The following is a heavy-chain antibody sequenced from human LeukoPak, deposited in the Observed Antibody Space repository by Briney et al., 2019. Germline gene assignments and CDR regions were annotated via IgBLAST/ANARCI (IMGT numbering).Heavy chain of an antibody. Sequence: QSGGSLRLSCAASGFTFSSYAMSWVRQAPGKGLEWVSAISGSGGSTYYADSVKGRFTISRDNSNNTVFLQMHSLRAEDTAMYYCARAELLTIRGFDARGQGTMVTVSS. V-gene: IGHV3-23*01. CDR1: GFTFSSYA. D-gene: IGHD1-14*01. J-gene: IGHJ3*01. CDR3: ARAELLTIRGFDA. CDR2: ISGSGGST.